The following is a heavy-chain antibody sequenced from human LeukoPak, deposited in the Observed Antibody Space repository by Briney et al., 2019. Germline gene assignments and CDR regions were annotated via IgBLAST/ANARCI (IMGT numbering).Heavy chain of an antibody. CDR3: ARARFYYDSSGYYWPFDY. D-gene: IGHD3-22*01. Sequence: SETLSLTCAVYGGSFSGYYWSWIRQPPGKGLEWIGEINHSGSTNYNPSLKSRVTISVDTSKNQFSLKLSSVTPEDTAVYYCARARFYYDSSGYYWPFDYWGQGTLVTVSS. J-gene: IGHJ4*02. CDR1: GGSFSGYY. V-gene: IGHV4-34*01. CDR2: INHSGST.